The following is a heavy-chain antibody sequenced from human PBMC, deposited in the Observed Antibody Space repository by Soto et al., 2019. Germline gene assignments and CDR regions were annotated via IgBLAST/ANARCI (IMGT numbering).Heavy chain of an antibody. CDR2: IIPIFGTA. CDR1: GGTFSSYA. V-gene: IGHV1-69*13. J-gene: IGHJ6*02. CDR3: ARARRNPGYSYGDYYGMDV. D-gene: IGHD5-18*01. Sequence: SVKVSCKASGGTFSSYAISWVRQAPGQGLEWMGGIIPIFGTANYAQKFQGRVTITADESTSTAYMELSSLRSEDTAVYYCARARRNPGYSYGDYYGMDVWGQGTTVTV.